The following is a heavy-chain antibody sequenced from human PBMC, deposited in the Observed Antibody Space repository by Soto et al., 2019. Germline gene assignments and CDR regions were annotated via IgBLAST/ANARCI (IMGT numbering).Heavy chain of an antibody. J-gene: IGHJ4*02. Sequence: GGALRLSCTVTGFAFNNYGISWVRQAPGKGLEWVSSISKSDYTYYSDSVKGRFTISRDNAKNSVSLQMNTLRVEDAAVYYCAREDSIIIPAVSDFWGQGTLVTVSS. CDR1: GFAFNNYG. D-gene: IGHD2-2*01. CDR3: AREDSIIIPAVSDF. V-gene: IGHV3-21*01. CDR2: ISKSDYT.